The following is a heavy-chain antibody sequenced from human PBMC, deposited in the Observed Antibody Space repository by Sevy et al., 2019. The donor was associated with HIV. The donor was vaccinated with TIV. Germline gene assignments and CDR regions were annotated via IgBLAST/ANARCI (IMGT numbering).Heavy chain of an antibody. J-gene: IGHJ3*02. CDR2: ISGPGALT. V-gene: IGHV3-23*01. CDR1: GFTFRSYA. Sequence: GESLKISCAASGFTFRSYAMSWVRQAPGKGLEWVSSISGPGALTYYADSVKGRFTISRDNSKNTLFLQMNSLRAEDTALYYCAKGDEPAADYGDYVPNAFDIWGQGTMVTVSS. D-gene: IGHD4-17*01. CDR3: AKGDEPAADYGDYVPNAFDI.